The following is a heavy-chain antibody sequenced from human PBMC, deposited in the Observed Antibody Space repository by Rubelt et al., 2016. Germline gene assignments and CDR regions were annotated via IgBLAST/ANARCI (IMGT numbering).Heavy chain of an antibody. D-gene: IGHD4-17*01. CDR1: GFTFSSYA. V-gene: IGHV3-30*04. J-gene: IGHJ4*02. CDR3: ARDYGD. CDR2: ISYDGSNK. Sequence: VQLVESGGGLVQPGGSLRLSCAASGFTFSSYAMHWVRQAPGKGLEWVAVISYDGSNKYYADSVKGRFTISRDNARDSLYLQMNSLRAEDTAVYYCARDYGDWGQGTLVTVSS.